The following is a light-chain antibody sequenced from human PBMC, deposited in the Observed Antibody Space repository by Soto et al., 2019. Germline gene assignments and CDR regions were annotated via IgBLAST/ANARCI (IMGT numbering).Light chain of an antibody. J-gene: IGKJ4*01. CDR2: GAS. CDR1: QSVSSN. CDR3: QQYNNWPLT. V-gene: IGKV3-15*01. Sequence: EIVMTQSPATLSVSPGERATLSCRASQSVSSNLAWYQQKPGQAPRLLIYGASTRATGIPARFSGSGSGTEFTLTISSLQSEDFAAYYCQQYNNWPLTFVGGTKV.